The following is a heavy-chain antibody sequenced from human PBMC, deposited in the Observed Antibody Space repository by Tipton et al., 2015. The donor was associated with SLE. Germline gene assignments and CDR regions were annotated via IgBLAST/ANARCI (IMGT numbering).Heavy chain of an antibody. V-gene: IGHV4-31*03. CDR3: AREVNVVSDSDAFDI. CDR1: GGSIRSSTNYF. CDR2: ISHSGNA. Sequence: TLSLTCTVSGGSIRSSTNYFCSWVRQLPGRGLEWIGLISHSGNAYHNPSLTSRLTILIDTSKNQFSLRLNSVTAADTAVYYCAREVNVVSDSDAFDIWGQGTLVTVSS. J-gene: IGHJ3*02. D-gene: IGHD2-21*01.